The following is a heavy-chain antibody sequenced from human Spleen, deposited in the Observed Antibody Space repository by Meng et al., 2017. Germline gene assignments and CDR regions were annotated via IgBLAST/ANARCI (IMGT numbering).Heavy chain of an antibody. V-gene: IGHV4-4*02. CDR3: VRDDYYGSGSYTYFQL. CDR2: IYHSGST. D-gene: IGHD3-10*01. CDR1: GGSISSRNW. Sequence: SETLSLTCAVSGGSISSRNWWSWVRQPPGKGLEWIGEIYHSGSTNYNPSLKSRVTISLDKSKNQFSLKLSSVTAADTAVYYCVRDDYYGSGSYTYFQLWGQGTLVTVSS. J-gene: IGHJ1*01.